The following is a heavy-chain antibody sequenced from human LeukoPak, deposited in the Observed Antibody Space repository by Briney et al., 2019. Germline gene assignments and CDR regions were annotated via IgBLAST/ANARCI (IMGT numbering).Heavy chain of an antibody. Sequence: GGSLRLSCAASGFTFSSYAMSWVRQAPGKGLEWVSSISSSSSYIYYADSVKGGFTISRDNAKNSLYLQMNSLRAEDTAVYYCAILEINYDFWSGPLGFDAFDIWGQGTMVTVSS. CDR1: GFTFSSYA. V-gene: IGHV3-21*01. D-gene: IGHD3-3*01. CDR3: AILEINYDFWSGPLGFDAFDI. CDR2: ISSSSSYI. J-gene: IGHJ3*02.